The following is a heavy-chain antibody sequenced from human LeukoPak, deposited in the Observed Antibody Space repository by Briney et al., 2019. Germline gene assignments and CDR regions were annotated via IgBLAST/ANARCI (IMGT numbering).Heavy chain of an antibody. D-gene: IGHD6-13*01. CDR2: MHCSGTT. CDR1: GGSISSYY. V-gene: IGHV4-59*01. Sequence: SETLSLTCTVSGGSISSYYWSWIRQPPGKGLEWLGYMHCSGTTNYNPALKSRVTISVENSQNQVSLKHSSANGAGTAVYYCWATDIAAAGTWLDPWGQGTLVTVSS. CDR3: WATDIAAAGTWLDP. J-gene: IGHJ5*02.